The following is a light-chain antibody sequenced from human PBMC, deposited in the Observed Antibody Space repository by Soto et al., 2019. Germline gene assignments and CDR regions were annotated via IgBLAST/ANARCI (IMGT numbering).Light chain of an antibody. Sequence: EIILKQSPATLSLSPKERATLSCRASQSVSSYLAWYQQKPGQAPRLLIYGASNRATGIPDRFSGSGSGTDFTLTICRLEPEDFPVYYCQQYGSSGTFGQRTKVDI. V-gene: IGKV3-20*01. CDR1: QSVSSY. CDR2: GAS. CDR3: QQYGSSGT. J-gene: IGKJ1*01.